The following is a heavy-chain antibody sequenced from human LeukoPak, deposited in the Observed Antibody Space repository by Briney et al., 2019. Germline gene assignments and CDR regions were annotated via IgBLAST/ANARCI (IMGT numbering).Heavy chain of an antibody. Sequence: SVKVSCKASGGTFSSNAIAWVRQAPGQRLELVGRIIPIIGITTYEQKFQGRLTITADTSTSTAYMELRSLRSDDTAVYYCARDDTPWGAALFWGQGTLVTVSS. CDR3: ARDDTPWGAALF. D-gene: IGHD6-6*01. CDR1: GGTFSSNA. CDR2: IIPIIGIT. V-gene: IGHV1-69*04. J-gene: IGHJ4*02.